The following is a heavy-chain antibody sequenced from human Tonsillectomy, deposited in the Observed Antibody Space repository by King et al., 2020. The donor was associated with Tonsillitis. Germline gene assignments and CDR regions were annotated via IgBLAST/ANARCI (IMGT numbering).Heavy chain of an antibody. J-gene: IGHJ4*02. V-gene: IGHV3-30*04. CDR3: ARDRHGERGVVTYYFDY. Sequence: VQLVESGGGVVQPGGSLRLSCAASGFTFSSYAMHWVRQAPGKGLEWVAVISYDGSNKYYADSVKGRFTISRDNSKNTLYLQMNSLRAEDTAVYYCARDRHGERGVVTYYFDYWGQGTLVTVSS. D-gene: IGHD3-3*01. CDR1: GFTFSSYA. CDR2: ISYDGSNK.